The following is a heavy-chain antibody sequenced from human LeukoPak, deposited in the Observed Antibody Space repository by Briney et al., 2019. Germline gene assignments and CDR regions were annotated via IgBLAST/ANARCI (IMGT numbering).Heavy chain of an antibody. CDR1: GGTLKNYA. CDR2: ILPIFGTT. D-gene: IGHD2-15*01. CDR3: GRVSCGGNCYSLIGTFDI. V-gene: IGHV1-69*13. Sequence: SVKVSCKASGGTLKNYAISWVRQAPGQGLEWMGGILPIFGTTNYAQKFQARVTITADESTSTAYMEMSGLRSEDTAVYYCGRVSCGGNCYSLIGTFDIWGQGTMVTVSS. J-gene: IGHJ3*02.